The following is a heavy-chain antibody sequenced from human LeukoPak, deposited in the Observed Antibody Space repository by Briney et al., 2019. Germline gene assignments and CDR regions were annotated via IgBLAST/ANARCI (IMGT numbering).Heavy chain of an antibody. CDR3: ARGPIAAAGYYYGMDV. CDR1: GGSISSYY. Sequence: SETLSLTCTVSGGSISSYYWSWIRQPAGKGLEWIGRIYTSGSTNYNPSLKSRVTMSVDTSKNQFSPKLSSVTAADTAVYYCARGPIAAAGYYYGMDVWGQGTTVTVSS. V-gene: IGHV4-4*07. J-gene: IGHJ6*02. CDR2: IYTSGST. D-gene: IGHD6-13*01.